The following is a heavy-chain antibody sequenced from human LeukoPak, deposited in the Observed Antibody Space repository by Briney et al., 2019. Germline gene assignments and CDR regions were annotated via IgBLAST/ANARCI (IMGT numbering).Heavy chain of an antibody. V-gene: IGHV3-23*01. J-gene: IGHJ4*01. CDR1: GFSFSSYA. D-gene: IGHD6-19*01. Sequence: GGSLTLSCAASGFSFSSYAMSWVRQAPGKGLEWVSSISGSGGSTDYADTVKGRFTISRDSSKNTLYLQMNSLRAEDTAVYFCAKEIGWYTPTAIDYWGHGTLVTVSS. CDR2: ISGSGGST. CDR3: AKEIGWYTPTAIDY.